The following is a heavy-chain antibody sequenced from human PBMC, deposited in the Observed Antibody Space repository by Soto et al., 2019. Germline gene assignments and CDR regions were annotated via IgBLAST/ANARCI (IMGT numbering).Heavy chain of an antibody. D-gene: IGHD1-26*01. V-gene: IGHV4-39*01. CDR3: ARRRGGYQTDY. J-gene: IGHJ4*02. Sequence: SETLSLTCSVSGVSISISSYYWGWIRQPPGKGLEWIGSIYYSGSTYYNPSLKSRVTISVDTSKNQFSLKLSSVTAADTAVYYCARRRGGYQTDYWGQGTLVTVSS. CDR2: IYYSGST. CDR1: GVSISISSYY.